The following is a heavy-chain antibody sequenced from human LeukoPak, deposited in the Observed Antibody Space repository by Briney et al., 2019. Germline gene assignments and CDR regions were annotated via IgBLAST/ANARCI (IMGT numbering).Heavy chain of an antibody. CDR1: GGSFSGYY. V-gene: IGHV4-34*01. Sequence: SETLSLTCAVYGGSFSGYYWSWIRQPPGKGLEWIGEINHSGSTNYNPSLKSRVTISVGTSKNQFSLKLSSVTAADTAVYYCARVEYSSSSGRNWFDPWGQGTLVTVSS. D-gene: IGHD6-6*01. CDR3: ARVEYSSSSGRNWFDP. J-gene: IGHJ5*02. CDR2: INHSGST.